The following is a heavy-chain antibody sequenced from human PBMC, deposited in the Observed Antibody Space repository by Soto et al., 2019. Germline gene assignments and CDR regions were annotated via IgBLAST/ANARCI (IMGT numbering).Heavy chain of an antibody. D-gene: IGHD3-10*01. J-gene: IGHJ4*02. CDR2: INHSGST. V-gene: IGHV4-34*01. CDR3: ARGWYYYGSGSYYHHFDY. CDR1: GGSFSGYY. Sequence: SETLSLTCAVYGGSFSGYYWSWIRQPPGKGLEWIGEINHSGSTNYNPSLKSRVTISVDTSKNQFSLKLSSVTAADTAVYYCARGWYYYGSGSYYHHFDYWGQGTLVTVSS.